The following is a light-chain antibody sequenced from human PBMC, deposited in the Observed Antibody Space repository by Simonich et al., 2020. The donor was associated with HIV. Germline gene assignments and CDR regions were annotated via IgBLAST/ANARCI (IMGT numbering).Light chain of an antibody. CDR1: QSISGS. V-gene: IGKV6-21*01. Sequence: EIVLIQSPDFQSVIPKEKVTITCRDNQSISGSLHWYKQKPDQSPKLLIKYVTQSVSGVPSRFSGSESGTDFTLTINSLEAEDAATYYCHQSSSLPYTFGQGTKLEI. CDR3: HQSSSLPYT. J-gene: IGKJ2*01. CDR2: YVT.